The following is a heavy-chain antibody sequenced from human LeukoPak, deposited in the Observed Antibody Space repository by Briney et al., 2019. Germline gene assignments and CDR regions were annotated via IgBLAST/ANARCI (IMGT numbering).Heavy chain of an antibody. V-gene: IGHV3-74*01. J-gene: IGHJ4*02. CDR2: INIDGSNT. Sequence: GGSLRLSCAASGFPFSSYWMHWVRQAPGKGLVWVSRINIDGSNTNYADSVKGRFTISRDNAKNTLYLQMDSLRVEDTAVYYCARSLGGAYDYWGQGTLVTVSS. CDR3: ARSLGGAYDY. D-gene: IGHD1-26*01. CDR1: GFPFSSYW.